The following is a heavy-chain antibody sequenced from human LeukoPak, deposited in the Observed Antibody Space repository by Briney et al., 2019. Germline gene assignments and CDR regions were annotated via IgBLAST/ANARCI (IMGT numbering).Heavy chain of an antibody. CDR1: GFSFNNFA. CDR3: ARAFLERSLNFYMYV. CDR2: ISYDGSSR. V-gene: IGHV3-30*04. D-gene: IGHD3-3*02. J-gene: IGHJ6*03. Sequence: GGSLRLSCAASGFSFNNFAMYWVRQAPGKGLEWVAHISYDGSSRYNEDSVKGRFTISRDDSKNTLYLQMNSLRAEDTAVYHCARAFLERSLNFYMYVWGKGATVTVSS.